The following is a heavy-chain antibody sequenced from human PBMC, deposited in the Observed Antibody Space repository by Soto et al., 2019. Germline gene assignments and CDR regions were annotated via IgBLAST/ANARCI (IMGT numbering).Heavy chain of an antibody. CDR1: GFTFSSYA. D-gene: IGHD3-22*01. Sequence: GGSLRLSCAASGFTFSSYAMHWVRQAPGKGLEWVAAISYDGSNKYYADSVKGRFTISRDNSKNTLYLQMNSLRAEDTAVYYCAKDWPYYDSSGYYYPFDYWGQGTLVTVSS. V-gene: IGHV3-30-3*01. J-gene: IGHJ4*02. CDR3: AKDWPYYDSSGYYYPFDY. CDR2: ISYDGSNK.